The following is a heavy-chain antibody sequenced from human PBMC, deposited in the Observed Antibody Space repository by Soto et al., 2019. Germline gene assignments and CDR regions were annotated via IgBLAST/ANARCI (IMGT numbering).Heavy chain of an antibody. CDR3: ARGGAMGVDY. Sequence: LRLCCTASGFTFNTHWMHWVRQAPGKGLVWVSRIYFDGITTNYADSVKGRLTVSRDNAKNTVYLHVNTLRDEDTAVYYCARGGAMGVDYWGQGTLVTVSS. CDR1: GFTFNTHW. V-gene: IGHV3-74*01. CDR2: IYFDGITT. D-gene: IGHD1-26*01. J-gene: IGHJ4*02.